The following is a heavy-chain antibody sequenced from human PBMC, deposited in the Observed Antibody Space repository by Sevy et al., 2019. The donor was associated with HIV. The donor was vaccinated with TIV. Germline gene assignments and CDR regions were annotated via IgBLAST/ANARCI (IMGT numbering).Heavy chain of an antibody. Sequence: SETLSLTCTVSGGSITSLYWNWIRQPPGKGREWIANIYYNGHSNYNPSLKSRVTLSLDTSKNQFSLRLGSVTAADTAMYYCAGENAWGRGYSWGQGTLVTVSS. V-gene: IGHV4-59*08. J-gene: IGHJ4*02. CDR2: IYYNGHS. D-gene: IGHD1-26*01. CDR3: AGENAWGRGYS. CDR1: GGSITSLY.